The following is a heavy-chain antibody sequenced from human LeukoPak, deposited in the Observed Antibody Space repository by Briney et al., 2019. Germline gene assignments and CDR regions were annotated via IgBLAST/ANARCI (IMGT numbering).Heavy chain of an antibody. CDR1: GYTFTSYG. V-gene: IGHV1-18*01. CDR3: ARGPAPHYGSGSSWFDP. J-gene: IGHJ5*02. D-gene: IGHD3-10*01. CDR2: ISAYNGNT. Sequence: ASVKVSCKASGYTFTSYGISWVRQAPGQGLEWMGWISAYNGNTNYAQKLQGRVTMTTDTSTSTAYMELRSLRSDDTAVYYCARGPAPHYGSGSSWFDPWGQGTLVTVSS.